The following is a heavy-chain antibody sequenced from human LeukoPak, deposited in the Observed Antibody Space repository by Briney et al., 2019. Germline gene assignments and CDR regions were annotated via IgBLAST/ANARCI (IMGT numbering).Heavy chain of an antibody. V-gene: IGHV1-69*13. J-gene: IGHJ5*02. CDR2: IIPIFGTA. D-gene: IGHD3-9*01. Sequence: ASVKVSCKASGGTFSSYAISWVRQAPGQGLEWMGGIIPIFGTANYAQKFQGRVTITADESTSTACMELSSLRSEDTAVYYCARDPSPYYDILTGSNWFDPWGQGTLVTVSS. CDR1: GGTFSSYA. CDR3: ARDPSPYYDILTGSNWFDP.